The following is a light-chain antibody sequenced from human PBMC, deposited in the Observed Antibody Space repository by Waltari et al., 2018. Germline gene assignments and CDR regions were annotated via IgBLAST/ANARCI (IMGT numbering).Light chain of an antibody. V-gene: IGLV1-40*01. J-gene: IGLJ1*01. CDR2: GNR. Sequence: QSVLTQPPSVSGAPGQRVTISCTGSSPNIGAGYAVHWYQQLPGTAPKLLIYGNRNRPSGVPDRFSGSKSGTSASLAITGLQAEDEADYYCQSYDSSLSGYNYVFGTGTKVTVL. CDR1: SPNIGAGYA. CDR3: QSYDSSLSGYNYV.